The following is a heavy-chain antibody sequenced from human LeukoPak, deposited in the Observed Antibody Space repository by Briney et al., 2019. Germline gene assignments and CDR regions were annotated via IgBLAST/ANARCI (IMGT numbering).Heavy chain of an antibody. J-gene: IGHJ6*03. D-gene: IGHD6-13*01. CDR1: GGTFSSYA. V-gene: IGHV1-69*13. Sequence: SVKVSCKASGGTFSSYAISWVRQAPGRGLEWMGGIIPIFGTANYAQKFQGRVTITADESTSTAYMELSSLRSEDTAVYYCARDLEQLVTPYYYYYYMDVWGKGTTVTVSS. CDR2: IIPIFGTA. CDR3: ARDLEQLVTPYYYYYYMDV.